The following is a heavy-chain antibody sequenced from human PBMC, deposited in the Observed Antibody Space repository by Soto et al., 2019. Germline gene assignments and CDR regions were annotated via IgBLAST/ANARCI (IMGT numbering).Heavy chain of an antibody. Sequence: QVQLVQSGAEVKKPGASMKVSCKASGYTFTSYGISWVRQAPGQGLEWMGWISAYNGNTNYAQKLQGRVTMTTDTSTSTAYMELRSLISDDTAVYYCARDGYSGYTHTTIPPGMFDYWGQGTLVTVSS. CDR3: ARDGYSGYTHTTIPPGMFDY. V-gene: IGHV1-18*01. D-gene: IGHD5-12*01. CDR2: ISAYNGNT. J-gene: IGHJ4*02. CDR1: GYTFTSYG.